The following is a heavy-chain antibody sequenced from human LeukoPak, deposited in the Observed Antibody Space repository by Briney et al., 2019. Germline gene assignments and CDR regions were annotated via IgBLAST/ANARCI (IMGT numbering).Heavy chain of an antibody. CDR1: GGSISSYY. V-gene: IGHV4-59*08. CDR2: IYYSGST. J-gene: IGHJ4*02. D-gene: IGHD6-13*01. Sequence: SETLSLTCTVSGGSISSYYWSWIRQPPGKGLEWIGYIYYSGSTNYNPSLKRRVTISVDTSKNQFSLKLSSVTAADTAVYYCARSGSSWYHPVDYWGQGTLVTVSS. CDR3: ARSGSSWYHPVDY.